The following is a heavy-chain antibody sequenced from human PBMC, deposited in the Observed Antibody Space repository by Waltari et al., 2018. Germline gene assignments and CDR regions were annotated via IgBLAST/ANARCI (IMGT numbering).Heavy chain of an antibody. V-gene: IGHV4-30-4*01. CDR2: IYYSGST. J-gene: IGHJ3*02. Sequence: QVQLQESGPGLVKPSQTLSLTCTVSGGSISRGDYYWSWIRQPPGKGLEWIGYIYYSGSTYYNPSLKSRVTISVDTSKNQFSLKLSSVTAADTAVYYCASLNTYYYDSSGLFDIWGQGTMVTVSS. CDR1: GGSISRGDYY. D-gene: IGHD3-22*01. CDR3: ASLNTYYYDSSGLFDI.